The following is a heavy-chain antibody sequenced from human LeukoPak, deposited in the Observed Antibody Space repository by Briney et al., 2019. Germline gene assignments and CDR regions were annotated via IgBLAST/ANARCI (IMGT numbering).Heavy chain of an antibody. D-gene: IGHD4-11*01. CDR2: MFYGGSA. CDR1: GGSISSHY. V-gene: IGHV4-59*11. CDR3: ARGTTTAAYNWFDP. J-gene: IGHJ5*02. Sequence: SETLSLTCTVSGGSISSHYWSWIRQPPGKGLEWTGYMFYGGSATYNSSLKSRVTISVDSSKNQFSLKLRSVTAADTAVYYCARGTTTAAYNWFDPWGQGTLVTVSS.